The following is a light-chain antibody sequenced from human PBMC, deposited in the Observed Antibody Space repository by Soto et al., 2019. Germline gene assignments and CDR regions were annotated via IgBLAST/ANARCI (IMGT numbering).Light chain of an antibody. J-gene: IGLJ1*01. CDR1: SSDIGGYKH. Sequence: QSVLTQPASVSGSPGQSITISCTGTSSDIGGYKHVSWYQQHPGKAPKLMIYEVSNRPSGVSNRFSGSKSGNMASLTISGLQAEDEADYYCSSYTTSSTQVFGTGTKVTVL. CDR2: EVS. CDR3: SSYTTSSTQV. V-gene: IGLV2-14*01.